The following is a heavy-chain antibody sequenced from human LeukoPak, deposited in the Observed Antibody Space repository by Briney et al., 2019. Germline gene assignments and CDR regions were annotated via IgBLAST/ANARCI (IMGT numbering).Heavy chain of an antibody. Sequence: PGGCLRLSCAASGFTFSSYWMSWVRQAPGKGLEWVAHIKQDGSEKYYVDSVKGRFTISRDNAKNSLYLQMNSLRAEDTAVYYCARARRGRITGTTLFLEDYYYYYMDVWGKGTTVTVSS. CDR1: GFTFSSYW. D-gene: IGHD1-7*01. J-gene: IGHJ6*03. V-gene: IGHV3-7*01. CDR2: IKQDGSEK. CDR3: ARARRGRITGTTLFLEDYYYYYMDV.